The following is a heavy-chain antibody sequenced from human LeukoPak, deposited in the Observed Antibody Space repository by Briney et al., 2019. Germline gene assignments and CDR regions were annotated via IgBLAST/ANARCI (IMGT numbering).Heavy chain of an antibody. Sequence: GGSLRLSCAASGFTFSNAWMSWVRQAPGKGLEWVGRIKSKTDGGTTDYAAPVIGRFTISRDDSKNTLYLQMNSLKTEDTAVYYCTTTGDYGGNSDFDYWGQGTLVTVSS. D-gene: IGHD4-23*01. CDR3: TTTGDYGGNSDFDY. CDR1: GFTFSNAW. J-gene: IGHJ4*02. CDR2: IKSKTDGGTT. V-gene: IGHV3-15*01.